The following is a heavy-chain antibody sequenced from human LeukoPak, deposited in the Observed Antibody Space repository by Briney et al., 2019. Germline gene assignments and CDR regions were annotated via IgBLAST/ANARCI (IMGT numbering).Heavy chain of an antibody. Sequence: ASVKVSCKASGYTFSSYSMHWVRQAPGQGLEWMGILNPNSGRTNYAQKFQGRVTMTRDTPTSTVYMEVSNLRSEDTAMYYCARAVVQNYYDSSGDSRPQNYLDHWGQGTLVTVSS. CDR3: ARAVVQNYYDSSGDSRPQNYLDH. V-gene: IGHV1-46*01. CDR1: GYTFSSYS. D-gene: IGHD3-22*01. CDR2: LNPNSGRT. J-gene: IGHJ4*02.